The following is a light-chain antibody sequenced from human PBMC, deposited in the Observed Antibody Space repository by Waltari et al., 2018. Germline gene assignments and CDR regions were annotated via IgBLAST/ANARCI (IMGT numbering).Light chain of an antibody. J-gene: IGLJ2*01. CDR1: SSDVGDDKY. CDR3: SSYTTTSTVL. Sequence: QSALTQPASVSGSPGQSIIISCTGTSSDVGDDKYVSWYQQHPGKAPKLMIYEVPNRRAWVSDRFSGSKSGNSASLTISGLQADDEAAYYGSSYTTTSTVLVGGGTELTVL. CDR2: EVP. V-gene: IGLV2-14*03.